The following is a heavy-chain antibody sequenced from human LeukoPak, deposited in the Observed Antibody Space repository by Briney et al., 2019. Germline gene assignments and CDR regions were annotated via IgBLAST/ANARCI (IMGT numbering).Heavy chain of an antibody. Sequence: ASVKVSCKASGYTFTSYGISWVRQAPGHGLEWMGWISTYYGNTIYAQKLQGRVTITTDTSTSTAYMELRSLRSDDTAVYYCARGKFGELLLDYWGQGTLVTVSS. V-gene: IGHV1-18*01. CDR1: GYTFTSYG. CDR3: ARGKFGELLLDY. J-gene: IGHJ4*02. D-gene: IGHD3-10*01. CDR2: ISTYYGNT.